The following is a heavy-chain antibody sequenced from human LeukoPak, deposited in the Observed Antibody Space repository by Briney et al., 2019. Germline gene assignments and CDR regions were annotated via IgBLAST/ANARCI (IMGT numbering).Heavy chain of an antibody. Sequence: AASVKVSCKASGYTLTDYYIHWVRQAPGQGLEWMGWISAYNGNTNYAQKLQGRVTMTTDTSTSTAYMELRSLRSDDTAVYYCARGQDIVVAVLWFDYWGQGTLVTVSS. J-gene: IGHJ4*02. D-gene: IGHD2-2*01. V-gene: IGHV1-18*04. CDR2: ISAYNGNT. CDR1: GYTLTDYY. CDR3: ARGQDIVVAVLWFDY.